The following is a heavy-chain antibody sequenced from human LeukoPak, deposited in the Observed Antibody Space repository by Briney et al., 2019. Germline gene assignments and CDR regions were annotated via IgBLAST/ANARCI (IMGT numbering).Heavy chain of an antibody. D-gene: IGHD3-10*01. Sequence: ASVKASCKASGYTFTSYGISWVRQAPGQGLEWMGWISAYNGNTNYAQKLQGRVTMTTDTSTSTAYMELRSLRSDDTAVYYCARVELLWFGESPPNWFDPWGQGTLVTVSS. CDR1: GYTFTSYG. CDR2: ISAYNGNT. CDR3: ARVELLWFGESPPNWFDP. J-gene: IGHJ5*02. V-gene: IGHV1-18*01.